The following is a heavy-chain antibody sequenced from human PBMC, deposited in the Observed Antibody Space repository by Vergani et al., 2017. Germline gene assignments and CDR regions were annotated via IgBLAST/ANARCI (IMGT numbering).Heavy chain of an antibody. CDR3: ARRRKEYSSSSSYRYFDY. Sequence: VQLVQSGAEVKKPGSSVKVSCKASGGTFNSYTVSWVRQAPGQGLEWMGRIIPILGIANYAQKFQGRVTITADKSTSTAYMELSSLRSDDTAVYYCARRRKEYSSSSSYRYFDYWGQGTLVTVSS. V-gene: IGHV1-69*02. CDR1: GGTFNSYT. D-gene: IGHD6-6*01. J-gene: IGHJ4*02. CDR2: IIPILGIA.